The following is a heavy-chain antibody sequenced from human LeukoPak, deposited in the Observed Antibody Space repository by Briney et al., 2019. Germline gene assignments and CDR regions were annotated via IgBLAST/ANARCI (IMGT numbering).Heavy chain of an antibody. CDR2: IYYSGST. Sequence: SETLSLTCTVSGGSISSSSYYWGWIRQPPGQGLEWIGSIYYSGSTYYNPSLKSRVTISVDTSKNQFSLKLSSVTAADTAVYYCARLSLDIVYWGQGTLVTVSS. CDR1: GGSISSSSYY. D-gene: IGHD2/OR15-2a*01. CDR3: ARLSLDIVY. J-gene: IGHJ4*02. V-gene: IGHV4-39*01.